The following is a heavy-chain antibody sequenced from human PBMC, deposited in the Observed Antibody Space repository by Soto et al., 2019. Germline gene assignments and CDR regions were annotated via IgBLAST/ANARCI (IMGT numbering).Heavy chain of an antibody. CDR3: ASAESVGHTVVPDY. Sequence: QVQLQESGPGLVKPSQTLSLTCTVSGGSISSGDYYWNWIRQHPGKGLEWIGYIYHRGSTKYNPSLKNRVTISVDTSKNQISLKRTTLSAADTAVYYCASAESVGHTVVPDYWGQGTLVTVSS. V-gene: IGHV4-31*03. D-gene: IGHD2-21*01. J-gene: IGHJ4*02. CDR2: IYHRGST. CDR1: GGSISSGDYY.